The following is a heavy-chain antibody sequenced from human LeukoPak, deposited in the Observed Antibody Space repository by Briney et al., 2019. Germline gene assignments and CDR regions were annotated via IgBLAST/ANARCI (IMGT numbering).Heavy chain of an antibody. J-gene: IGHJ4*02. V-gene: IGHV4-30-2*01. CDR2: IYHSGST. CDR3: ARSGGEDYYDSSGYYGPTPFDY. CDR1: GGSISSGGYS. D-gene: IGHD3-22*01. Sequence: SETLSLTCAVSGGSISSGGYSWSWIRQPPGKGLEWIGYIYHSGSTYYNPSLKSRVTISVDRSKNQFSLKLSSVTAADTAVYYCARSGGEDYYDSSGYYGPTPFDYWGQGTLVTVSS.